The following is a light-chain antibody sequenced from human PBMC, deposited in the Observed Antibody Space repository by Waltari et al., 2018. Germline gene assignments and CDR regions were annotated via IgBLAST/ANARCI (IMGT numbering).Light chain of an antibody. CDR2: DVN. CDR3: SSYTSSRTRV. CDR1: SRDVGGYNY. J-gene: IGLJ3*02. Sequence: QSALTQPASVSGSPGQSITISCTGTSRDVGGYNYVSWYQQHPGKAPKLMIYDVNNRPSGVANRFAGAKSDNTASLTISGLQAEDEAEYYCSSYTSSRTRVFGGGTKLTVL. V-gene: IGLV2-14*01.